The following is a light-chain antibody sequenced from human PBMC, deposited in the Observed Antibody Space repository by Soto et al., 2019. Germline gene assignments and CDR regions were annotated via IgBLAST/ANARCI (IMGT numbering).Light chain of an antibody. J-gene: IGKJ2*01. CDR2: GAS. CDR1: QSVSSSY. V-gene: IGKV3-20*01. CDR3: QQYGSSPPYT. Sequence: EIVLTQSPGTLSLSPGERATLSCRASQSVSSSYLAWYQQKPGQAPRLLIYGASSRATGIPDRFSGSGSGTDVHLTISRLEPEDFAVYYCQQYGSSPPYTFGQGTKLEIK.